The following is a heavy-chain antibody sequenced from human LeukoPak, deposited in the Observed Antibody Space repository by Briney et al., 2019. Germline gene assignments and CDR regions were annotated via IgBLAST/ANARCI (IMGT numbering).Heavy chain of an antibody. V-gene: IGHV1-69*05. J-gene: IGHJ5*02. Sequence: ASVKVSCKTSGGTFNNSAISWVRQAPRQGLEWLGGIMPLFGTAGYAQKFQGRVTITKDESTRTVYLELTSLTSDDTAVYYCARDVHGDHGSGWFDPWGQGTLVSVSS. CDR2: IMPLFGTA. D-gene: IGHD2-21*02. CDR3: ARDVHGDHGSGWFDP. CDR1: GGTFNNSA.